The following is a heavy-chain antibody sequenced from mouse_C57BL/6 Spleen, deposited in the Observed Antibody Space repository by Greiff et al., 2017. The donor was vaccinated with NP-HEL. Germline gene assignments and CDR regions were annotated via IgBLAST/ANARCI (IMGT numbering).Heavy chain of an antibody. D-gene: IGHD1-1*01. CDR3: ARQTPYYYGSSYGYFDY. J-gene: IGHJ2*01. Sequence: QVQLQQPGAELVKPGASVKLSCKASGYTFTSYWMHWVKQRPGQGLEWIGNIYPSDSETHYNQKFKDKATLTVDKSSSTAYMQLSSLTSEDSAVYYCARQTPYYYGSSYGYFDYWGQGTTLTVSS. V-gene: IGHV1-61*01. CDR1: GYTFTSYW. CDR2: IYPSDSET.